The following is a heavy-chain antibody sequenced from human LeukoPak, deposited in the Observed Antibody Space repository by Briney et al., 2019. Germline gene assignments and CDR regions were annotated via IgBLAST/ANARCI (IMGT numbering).Heavy chain of an antibody. Sequence: GGSLRLPCAASGITFSNFAMNWVRQAPGKGLEWVSTISGSGANTNYAASVKGRLTISRDNSKNTLYLQMNSLRAEDTAVYYCAKTALAGLYFFDYWGQGTLVTVSS. D-gene: IGHD2-15*01. CDR1: GITFSNFA. CDR2: ISGSGANT. CDR3: AKTALAGLYFFDY. J-gene: IGHJ4*02. V-gene: IGHV3-23*01.